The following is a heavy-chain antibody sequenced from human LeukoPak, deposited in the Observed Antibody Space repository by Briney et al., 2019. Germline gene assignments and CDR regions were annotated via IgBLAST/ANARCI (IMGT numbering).Heavy chain of an antibody. Sequence: SETLALTCTVSGGSISSYYWSWIRQPPGKGLEWIGYIYYSGSTNYNPSLKSRVTISVDTSKNQFSLKLSSVTAADTAVYYCARDLRITIFGVVTDTFDPWGQGTLVTVSS. CDR1: GGSISSYY. CDR2: IYYSGST. CDR3: ARDLRITIFGVVTDTFDP. V-gene: IGHV4-59*01. D-gene: IGHD3-3*01. J-gene: IGHJ5*02.